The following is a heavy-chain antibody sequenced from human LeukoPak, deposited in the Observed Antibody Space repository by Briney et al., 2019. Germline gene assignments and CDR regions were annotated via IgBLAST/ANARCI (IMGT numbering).Heavy chain of an antibody. V-gene: IGHV1-18*01. D-gene: IGHD3-22*01. Sequence: ASVKVSCKASGYTFSNYGIIWVRPAPGKGLEWMGWINPYNGNTNFGQKVQGRLTMTTDTTTRTAYMELRNLRSDDTAVYYCARSHSSSLRAPFGYWGQGTLVTVSS. J-gene: IGHJ4*02. CDR2: INPYNGNT. CDR3: ARSHSSSLRAPFGY. CDR1: GYTFSNYG.